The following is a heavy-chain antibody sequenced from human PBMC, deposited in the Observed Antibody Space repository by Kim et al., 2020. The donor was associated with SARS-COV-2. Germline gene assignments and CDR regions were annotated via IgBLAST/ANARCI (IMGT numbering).Heavy chain of an antibody. CDR1: GFTFSSHN. J-gene: IGHJ4*02. CDR3: ARDHGLGYCTGGTCDPLSQDVSFRFDY. Sequence: GGSLRLSCAASGFTFSSHNMNWVRQAPGKGLEWVSSISKMSTYIYYADSVKGRFTISRDNAKNSLFLQMNSLRAEDTAVYYCARDHGLGYCTGGTCDPLSQDVSFRFDYWGQGTLVTVSS. CDR2: ISKMSTYI. V-gene: IGHV3-21*06. D-gene: IGHD2-15*01.